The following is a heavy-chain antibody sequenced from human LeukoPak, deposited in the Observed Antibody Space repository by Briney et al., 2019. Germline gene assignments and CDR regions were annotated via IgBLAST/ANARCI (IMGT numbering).Heavy chain of an antibody. CDR1: GFTFCSYE. J-gene: IGHJ6*04. CDR2: ISSSGSPI. D-gene: IGHD2-2*01. Sequence: PGGSLRLSCAASGFTFCSYEMNWVRQAPGKGLEWVSYISSSGSPIYYADSVKGRFTISRDNAKNSLYLQMNSLRAEDTAVYYCARVARYCSSTSCYSAGDYYYYGMDVWGKGTTVTVSS. CDR3: ARVARYCSSTSCYSAGDYYYYGMDV. V-gene: IGHV3-48*03.